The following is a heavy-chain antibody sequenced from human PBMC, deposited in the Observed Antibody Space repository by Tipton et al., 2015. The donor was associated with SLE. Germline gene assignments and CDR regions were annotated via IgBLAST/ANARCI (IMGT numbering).Heavy chain of an antibody. D-gene: IGHD6-13*01. J-gene: IGHJ4*02. CDR3: AAGIAAAGTGPEY. CDR1: GFTFSSYG. CDR2: IWYDGSNK. V-gene: IGHV3-33*01. Sequence: RSLRLSCAASGFTFSSYGMHWVRQAPGKGLEWVAVIWYDGSNKYYADSVKGRFTISRDNSKNTLYLQMNSLRAEDTAVYYCAAGIAAAGTGPEYWGQGTLVTVSS.